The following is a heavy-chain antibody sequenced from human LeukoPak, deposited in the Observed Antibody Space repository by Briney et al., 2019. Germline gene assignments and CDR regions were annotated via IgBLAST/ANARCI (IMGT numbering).Heavy chain of an antibody. CDR1: GGSISSYY. J-gene: IGHJ4*02. Sequence: SETLSLTCTVSGGSISSYYWSWIRQPPGKGLEWIGYIYYSGSTNYNPSLKSRVTISVDTSKNQFSLKLSSVTAADTAVYYCARSRDYGPHYFDYRGQGTLVTVSS. D-gene: IGHD4-17*01. V-gene: IGHV4-59*01. CDR3: ARSRDYGPHYFDY. CDR2: IYYSGST.